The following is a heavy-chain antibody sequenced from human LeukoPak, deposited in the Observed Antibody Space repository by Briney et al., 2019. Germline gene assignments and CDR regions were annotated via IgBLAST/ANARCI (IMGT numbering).Heavy chain of an antibody. CDR2: VYYGGST. V-gene: IGHV4-39*07. CDR3: ASSRGVSVAARRFPLTY. J-gene: IGHJ4*02. CDR1: GDSISSSTYY. Sequence: SETLSLTCSVSGDSISSSTYYGGWIRQPPGKGLEWIGNVYYGGSTYYNPSFKSRVTISSDTSKQQFSLKLSSVTAADTAVYYCASSRGVSVAARRFPLTYWGQGTLVTVSS. D-gene: IGHD6-6*01.